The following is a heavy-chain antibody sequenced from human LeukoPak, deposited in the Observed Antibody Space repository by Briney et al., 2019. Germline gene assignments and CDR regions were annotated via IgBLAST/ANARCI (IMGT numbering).Heavy chain of an antibody. V-gene: IGHV3-23*01. J-gene: IGHJ4*02. CDR2: IGGRGGGT. CDR1: GFTFSNYA. Sequence: PGASLRLSCAASGFTFSNYAMSWVRQAPGKGLEWVSAIGGRGGGTYYADSVKGRFTVSRDDSKNTLCSQMNSLRAEDTAVYYCAKWGDYDILTGYYDSDYWGQGTLVTVSS. CDR3: AKWGDYDILTGYYDSDY. D-gene: IGHD3-9*01.